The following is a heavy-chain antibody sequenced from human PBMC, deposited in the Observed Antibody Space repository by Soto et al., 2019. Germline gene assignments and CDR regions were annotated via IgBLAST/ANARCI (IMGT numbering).Heavy chain of an antibody. V-gene: IGHV3-23*01. D-gene: IGHD3-10*01. J-gene: IGHJ4*02. CDR3: ARGSTESYPGSRIFDF. Sequence: EVQLLESGGDLKQPGGSLRLSCVASRLTFGSRAMSWVRQAPGEGLQWVATITDNGGDAKYADSVRGRFVISRDNSKKTLYLQMTSLTAEDSAMYFCARGSTESYPGSRIFDFWGRGTLVTVSS. CDR1: RLTFGSRA. CDR2: ITDNGGDA.